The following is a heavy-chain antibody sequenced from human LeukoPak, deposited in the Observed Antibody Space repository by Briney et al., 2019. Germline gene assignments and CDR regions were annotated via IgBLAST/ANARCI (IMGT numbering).Heavy chain of an antibody. D-gene: IGHD4-17*01. CDR2: INHSGST. CDR3: ARINTSGGDYVFDY. CDR1: GYSISSGYY. J-gene: IGHJ4*02. Sequence: SETLSLTCTVSGYSISSGYYWSWIRQPPGKGLEWIGEINHSGSTNYNPSLKSRVTISVDTSKNQFSLKLSSVTAADTAVYYCARINTSGGDYVFDYWGQGTLVTVSS. V-gene: IGHV4-38-2*02.